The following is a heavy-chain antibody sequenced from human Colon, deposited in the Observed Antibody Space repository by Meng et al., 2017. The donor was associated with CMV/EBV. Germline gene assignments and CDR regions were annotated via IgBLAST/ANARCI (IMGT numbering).Heavy chain of an antibody. CDR2: ISYDGTNT. CDR3: AGESGLPNGMDV. J-gene: IGHJ6*01. V-gene: IGHV3-30*14. Sequence: GESLKISCAASGFTFSSYAMHWVRQAPGKGLEWVAVISYDGTNTHYADSVKGRFTISRDNSKNTVFLQMDGLRAEETAGYYCAGESGLPNGMDVWGRGTTVTVSS. CDR1: GFTFSSYA. D-gene: IGHD4-11*01.